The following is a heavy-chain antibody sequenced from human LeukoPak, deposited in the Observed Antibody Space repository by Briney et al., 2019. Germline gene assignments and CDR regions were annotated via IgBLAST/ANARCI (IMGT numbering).Heavy chain of an antibody. J-gene: IGHJ4*02. V-gene: IGHV3-30*02. CDR1: GFTFSSYG. CDR2: IRSDGSNK. Sequence: PGGSLRLSCAASGFTFSSYGMHWVRQAPGKGLEWVAFIRSDGSNKYYADSVKGRFTISRDNSKNTLYLQMNSLRAEDTAVYYCAKDYYYDSSGYPYYFDYWGQGTLVTVSS. CDR3: AKDYYYDSSGYPYYFDY. D-gene: IGHD3-22*01.